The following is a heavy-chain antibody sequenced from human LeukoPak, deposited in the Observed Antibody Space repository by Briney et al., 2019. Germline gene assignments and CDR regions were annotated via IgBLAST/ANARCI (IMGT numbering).Heavy chain of an antibody. J-gene: IGHJ6*03. Sequence: SQTLSLTCAISGDSVSSNSAAWNWIRQSPSRGLEWLGRTYYRSKWYNDYAVSVKSRITINPDTSKNQFSLQLNSVTPEDTAVYYCARGGAAQGLYYYYYYMDVWGKGTTVTVSS. CDR2: TYYRSKWYN. CDR1: GDSVSSNSAA. D-gene: IGHD6-13*01. CDR3: ARGGAAQGLYYYYYYMDV. V-gene: IGHV6-1*01.